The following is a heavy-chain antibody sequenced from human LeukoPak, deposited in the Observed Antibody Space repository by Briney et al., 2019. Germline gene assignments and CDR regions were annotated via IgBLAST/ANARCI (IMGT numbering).Heavy chain of an antibody. D-gene: IGHD6-6*01. J-gene: IGHJ4*02. Sequence: GGSLRLSCAASGFTFSTYSMNWVRQAPGKGLEWASSISSGSDHIYYADSMKGRFTISRDNAKNSLYLQMDSLRAEDTAVFFCARNDYASSSGYDFWGQGTLVTVSS. V-gene: IGHV3-21*01. CDR3: ARNDYASSSGYDF. CDR1: GFTFSTYS. CDR2: ISSGSDHI.